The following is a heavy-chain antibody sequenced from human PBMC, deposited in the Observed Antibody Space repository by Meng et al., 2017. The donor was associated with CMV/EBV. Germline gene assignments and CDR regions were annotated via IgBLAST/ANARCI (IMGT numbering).Heavy chain of an antibody. Sequence: LSLTCAASGFAFDDYAMHWVRQAPGKGLEWVSGISWSSGAIGYADSVKGRFTISRDNAKNSLYLQMNSLRAEDTAVYYCARGVAAAFWFDPWGQGTLVTVSS. CDR2: ISWSSGAI. CDR3: ARGVAAAFWFDP. CDR1: GFAFDDYA. D-gene: IGHD6-13*01. V-gene: IGHV3-9*01. J-gene: IGHJ5*02.